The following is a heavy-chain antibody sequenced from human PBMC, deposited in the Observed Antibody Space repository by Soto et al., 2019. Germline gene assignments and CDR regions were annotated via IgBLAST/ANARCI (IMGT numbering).Heavy chain of an antibody. CDR2: IKSKTDGGTT. J-gene: IGHJ6*02. D-gene: IGHD2-15*01. CDR3: TTDFPYCSGGSCYLYYYYGMDV. V-gene: IGHV3-15*01. Sequence: EVQLVESGGGLVKPGGSLRLSCAASGFTFSNAWMSWVRQAPGKGLEWVGRIKSKTDGGTTDYAAPVKGRFTISRDDSKNTLYLQMNSLKTEDTAVYYCTTDFPYCSGGSCYLYYYYGMDVWGQGTTVTVSS. CDR1: GFTFSNAW.